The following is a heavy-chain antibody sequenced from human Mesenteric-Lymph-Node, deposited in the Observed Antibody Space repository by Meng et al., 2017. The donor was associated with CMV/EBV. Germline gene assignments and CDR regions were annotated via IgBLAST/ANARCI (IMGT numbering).Heavy chain of an antibody. J-gene: IGHJ4*02. CDR3: ARGNSNYGY. V-gene: IGHV3-53*01. Sequence: GGSLRLSCAASGFTFSSYEMNWVRQAPGKGLEWVSVIYRGGETFYADSVKGRFTISRDNSKNTLCLQMNSLRAEDTAVYYCARGNSNYGYWGQGTLVTVSS. CDR1: GFTFSSYE. CDR2: IYRGGET. D-gene: IGHD4-11*01.